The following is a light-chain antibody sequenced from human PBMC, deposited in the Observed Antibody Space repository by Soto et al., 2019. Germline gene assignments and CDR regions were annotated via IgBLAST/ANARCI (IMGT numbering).Light chain of an antibody. Sequence: DIQMTQSPSTLSASVGDSVTITCRASHLISSWMAWYQQKPGKAPILLFYEASRLESVATSRCSGSYSATEFTITITSLQADDFATYYCQHYDRYLTFGQGTKVDIK. V-gene: IGKV1-5*03. J-gene: IGKJ1*01. CDR2: EAS. CDR1: HLISSW. CDR3: QHYDRYLT.